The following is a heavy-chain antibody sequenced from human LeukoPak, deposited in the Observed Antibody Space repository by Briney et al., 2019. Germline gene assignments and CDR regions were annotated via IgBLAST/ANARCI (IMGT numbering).Heavy chain of an antibody. CDR2: INRVGSDS. CDR3: ARVGAWELQRVFDY. CDR1: GFTFTDYW. J-gene: IGHJ4*02. Sequence: PGRSLRLSCAASGFTFTDYWMTWIRQVPGKGLEWVANINRVGSDSYYVDSVKGRFTISRDHGKNSLYLQIDSLLVEDKAVYYCARVGAWELQRVFDYWGQGTLVTVSS. V-gene: IGHV3-7*01. D-gene: IGHD1-26*01.